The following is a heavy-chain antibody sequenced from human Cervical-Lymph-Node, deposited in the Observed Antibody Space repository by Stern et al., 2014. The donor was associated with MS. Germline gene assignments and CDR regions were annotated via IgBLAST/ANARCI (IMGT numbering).Heavy chain of an antibody. CDR1: GDSISSYTHY. CDR3: AKHACTGAACPFDL. CDR2: VYYIGPP. V-gene: IGHV4-39*01. D-gene: IGHD2-8*02. Sequence: VQLLESGPGLVKPSETLSLTCAVSGDSISSYTHYWAWIRQPPGKGLEWIGSVYYIGPPYYTPSLRSPFPISVNTPKNHSSRGFNPVTAADTAVYYCAKHACTGAACPFDLWGQGTLVTVSS. J-gene: IGHJ4*02.